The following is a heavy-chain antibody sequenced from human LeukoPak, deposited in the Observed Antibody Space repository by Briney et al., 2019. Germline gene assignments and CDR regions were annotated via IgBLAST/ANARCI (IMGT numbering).Heavy chain of an antibody. Sequence: PSETLSLTCTVSGGSISSSSYYWGWIRQPPAKGLEWIGSIYYSGSTYYNPSLKSRVTISVDTSKNQFSLKLSSVTAADTAVYYCARHCSSTSCYQYYYYYMDVWGKGTTVTVSS. CDR2: IYYSGST. CDR1: GGSISSSSYY. V-gene: IGHV4-39*01. D-gene: IGHD2-2*01. CDR3: ARHCSSTSCYQYYYYYMDV. J-gene: IGHJ6*03.